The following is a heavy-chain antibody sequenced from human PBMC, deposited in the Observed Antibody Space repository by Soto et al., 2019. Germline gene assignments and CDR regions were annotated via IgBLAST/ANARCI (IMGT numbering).Heavy chain of an antibody. CDR1: GGTFSSYA. V-gene: IGHV1-69*12. CDR2: IIPIFGTA. J-gene: IGHJ6*02. CDR3: AGDADIVLVPAAIGYYYYGMDV. D-gene: IGHD2-2*01. Sequence: QVQLVQSGAEVKKPGSSVEVSCKASGGTFSSYAISWVRQAPGQGLEWMGGIIPIFGTANYAQKFQGRVTITAEESTSTAYMELSGLRAEDTDVYYCAGDADIVLVPAAIGYYYYGMDVWGQGITVTVSS.